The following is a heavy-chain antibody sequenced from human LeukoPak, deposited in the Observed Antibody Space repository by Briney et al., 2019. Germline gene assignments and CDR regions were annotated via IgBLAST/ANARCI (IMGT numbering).Heavy chain of an antibody. D-gene: IGHD1-1*01. CDR1: GGSISSYY. Sequence: SETLSLTCTVSGGSISSYYWSWIRQPPGKGLEWIGYIYYSGSTNYNPSLKSRVTISVDTSKNQFSLKLSSVTAADTAVYYCARGVEDNNYYYGMDVWGQGTTVTVSS. CDR3: ARGVEDNNYYYGMDV. CDR2: IYYSGST. J-gene: IGHJ6*02. V-gene: IGHV4-59*01.